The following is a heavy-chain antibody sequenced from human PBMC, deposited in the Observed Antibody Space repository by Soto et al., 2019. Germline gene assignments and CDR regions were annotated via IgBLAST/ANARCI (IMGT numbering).Heavy chain of an antibody. CDR3: ALLTTGGFYFDD. Sequence: QITLKESGPTLVKPTQTLTLTCTFSGFSLRNSGVGVGWIRQPPGKALEWLALIYWDDDKRYSPSLKSRLTITKDSSKNQVVLTMTNMHPVDTATYYCALLTTGGFYFDDWGQGTLVTVSS. D-gene: IGHD4-17*01. V-gene: IGHV2-5*02. J-gene: IGHJ4*02. CDR2: IYWDDDK. CDR1: GFSLRNSGVG.